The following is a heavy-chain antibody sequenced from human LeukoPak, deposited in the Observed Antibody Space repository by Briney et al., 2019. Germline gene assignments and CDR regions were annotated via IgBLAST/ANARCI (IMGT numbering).Heavy chain of an antibody. CDR2: INPNSGGT. CDR1: GYTFTGYY. CDR3: ARVTLSFDSYGFRYFDY. J-gene: IGHJ4*02. Sequence: GASVKVSCKASGYTFTGYYMHWVRQAPGQGLEWMGWINPNSGGTNYAQKFQGRVTMTRDTSISTAYTELSRLRSDDTAVYYCARVTLSFDSYGFRYFDYWGQGTLVTVSS. V-gene: IGHV1-2*02. D-gene: IGHD5-18*01.